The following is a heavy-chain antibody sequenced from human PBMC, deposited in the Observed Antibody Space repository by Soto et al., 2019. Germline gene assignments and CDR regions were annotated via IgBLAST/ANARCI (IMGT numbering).Heavy chain of an antibody. D-gene: IGHD2-2*02. Sequence: QVQLQESGPGLVKPSETLSLTCTVSGGSISSYYWSWIRQPPGKGLEWIGYIYYSGSTNYNPSLKSRFNISVHPSKNQFSLKLSSVTAADTAVYYCASSSDIVVVPAAINDGDYRFGRWAFDIWGQGTMVTVSS. CDR3: ASSSDIVVVPAAINDGDYRFGRWAFDI. V-gene: IGHV4-59*01. CDR2: IYYSGST. CDR1: GGSISSYY. J-gene: IGHJ3*02.